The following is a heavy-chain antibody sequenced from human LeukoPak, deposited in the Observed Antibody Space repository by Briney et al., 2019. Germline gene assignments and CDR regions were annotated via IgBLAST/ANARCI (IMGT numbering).Heavy chain of an antibody. D-gene: IGHD1-26*01. CDR2: INHSGSA. CDR3: ARAHMNIVGATAVDY. CDR1: GGSFSGYY. V-gene: IGHV4-34*01. Sequence: SETLSLTCAVYGGSFSGYYWSWIRQPPGKGLEWIGEINHSGSANYNPSLKSRVTISVDTSKNQFSLKLSSVTAADTAVYYCARAHMNIVGATAVDYWGQGTLVTVSS. J-gene: IGHJ4*02.